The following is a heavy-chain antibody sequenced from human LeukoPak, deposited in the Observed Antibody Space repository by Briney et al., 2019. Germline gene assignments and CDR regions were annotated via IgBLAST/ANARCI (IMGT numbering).Heavy chain of an antibody. J-gene: IGHJ4*02. CDR3: AREGPTYYHDSSGPL. V-gene: IGHV1-69*05. CDR2: IIPIFGTA. CDR1: GGTFSSYA. D-gene: IGHD3-22*01. Sequence: SVKVSCKASGGTFSSYAISWVRQAPGQGLEWMGGIIPIFGTANYAQKFQGRVTITTDESTSTAYMELSSLRSEDTAVYYCAREGPTYYHDSSGPLWGQGTLVTVSS.